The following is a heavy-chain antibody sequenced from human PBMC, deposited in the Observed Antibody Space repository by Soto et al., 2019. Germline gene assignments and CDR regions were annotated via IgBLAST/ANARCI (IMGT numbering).Heavy chain of an antibody. J-gene: IGHJ3*02. V-gene: IGHV4-31*03. CDR2: IYYSGST. CDR3: ARSFFVYIWGRINSLDI. Sequence: PSETLSLTCTVSGGSISSGGYYWSWIRQHPGKGLEWIGYIYYSGSTYYNPSLKSRVTISVDTSKNQFSLKLSSVTAADTAVYYCARSFFVYIWGRINSLDIWDQGALVTVSS. D-gene: IGHD3-16*01. CDR1: GGSISSGGYY.